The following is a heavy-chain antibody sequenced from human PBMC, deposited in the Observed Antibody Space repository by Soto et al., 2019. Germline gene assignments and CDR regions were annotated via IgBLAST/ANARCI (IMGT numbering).Heavy chain of an antibody. CDR3: ARVLFWYYYYYMDV. J-gene: IGHJ6*03. Sequence: SETLSLTCAVYGGSFSGYYWSWTRQPPGKGLEWIGEINHSGSTNYNPSLKSRVTISVDTSKNQFSLKLSSVTAADTAVYYCARVLFWYYYYYMDVWGKGTTVTVSS. CDR1: GGSFSGYY. V-gene: IGHV4-34*01. D-gene: IGHD3-3*01. CDR2: INHSGST.